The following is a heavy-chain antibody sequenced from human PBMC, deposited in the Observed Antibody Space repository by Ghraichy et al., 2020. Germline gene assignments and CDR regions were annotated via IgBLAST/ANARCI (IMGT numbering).Heavy chain of an antibody. V-gene: IGHV4-34*01. CDR1: GGSFSGYY. J-gene: IGHJ4*02. CDR3: ARGKPPGIAVAGRFFSFDY. D-gene: IGHD6-19*01. Sequence: SETLSLTCAVYGGSFSGYYWSWIRQPPGKGLEWIGEINHSGSTNYNPPLKSRVTISVDTSKNQFSLKLSSVTAADTAVYYCARGKPPGIAVAGRFFSFDYWGQGTLVTVSS. CDR2: INHSGST.